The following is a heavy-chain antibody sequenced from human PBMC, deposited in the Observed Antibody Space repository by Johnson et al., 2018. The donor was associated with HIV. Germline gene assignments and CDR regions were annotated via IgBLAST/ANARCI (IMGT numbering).Heavy chain of an antibody. Sequence: QVQLVESGGGLVQPGGSLRLSCAVSGFTFSSYAMSWVRQAPGKGLEWVAFIRYDGSRKHYADSVKGRFTISRDNSKNTMYLQMNSLRAEDTAVYYCATEGYGSGTYGAFDIWGQGTKVTVSS. J-gene: IGHJ3*02. CDR2: IRYDGSRK. V-gene: IGHV3-30*02. CDR1: GFTFSSYA. CDR3: ATEGYGSGTYGAFDI. D-gene: IGHD3-10*01.